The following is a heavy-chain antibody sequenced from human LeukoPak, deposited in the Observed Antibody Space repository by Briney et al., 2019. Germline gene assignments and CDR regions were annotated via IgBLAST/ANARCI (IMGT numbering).Heavy chain of an antibody. CDR3: AKGLDFFGCSWYFLGYFYF. D-gene: IGHD5-12*01. J-gene: IGHJ4*02. CDR2: ISGSGGST. CDR1: GFTFSSYA. V-gene: IGHV3-23*01. Sequence: GGSLRLSCAASGFTFSSYAMSWVRQAPGKGLEWVSAISGSGGSTYYADSVKGRFTISRDNSKNTLYLQMNSLRAEDTAVYYCAKGLDFFGCSWYFLGYFYFLGQGTLVTVSS.